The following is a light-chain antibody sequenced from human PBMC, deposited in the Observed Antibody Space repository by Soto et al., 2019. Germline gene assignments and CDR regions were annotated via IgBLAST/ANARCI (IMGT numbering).Light chain of an antibody. Sequence: QSVLTQPPSASGTPGQRVTISCSGSSSNIGSNTVNWYQQLPGTAPKLLIYSNNQRPSGVPDRFSGPKSGTSASLAISGLQSEDESDYYCAAWDDTLKRYVFGTGTKVTVL. V-gene: IGLV1-44*01. CDR2: SNN. CDR1: SSNIGSNT. CDR3: AAWDDTLKRYV. J-gene: IGLJ1*01.